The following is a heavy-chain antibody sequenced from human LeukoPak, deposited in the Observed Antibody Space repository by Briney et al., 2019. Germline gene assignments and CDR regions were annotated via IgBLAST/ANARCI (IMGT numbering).Heavy chain of an antibody. CDR2: IWYDGSEK. CDR1: GFTFSSYG. V-gene: IGHV3-33*08. J-gene: IGHJ5*02. CDR3: ARWSCDH. Sequence: GRSLRLSCAASGFTFSSYGMHWVRQAPGKGLEWVAVIWYDGSEKYYADSVKGRFTISRDNSKNTLFLQMSSLTAEDTAVYYCARWSCDHWGQGTLVTVSS.